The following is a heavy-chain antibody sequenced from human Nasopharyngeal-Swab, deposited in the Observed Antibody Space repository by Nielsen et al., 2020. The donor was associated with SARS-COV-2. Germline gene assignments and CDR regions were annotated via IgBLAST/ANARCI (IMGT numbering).Heavy chain of an antibody. CDR3: ARVENTAMAKDFDY. D-gene: IGHD5-18*01. CDR2: IYYSGST. CDR1: GGSISSGGYY. Sequence: SETLSLTCTVSGGSISSGGYYWSWIRQHPGKGLEWIGYIYYSGSTYYNPSLKSRVTISVDTSKNQFSLKLSSVTAADTAVYYCARVENTAMAKDFDYWGQRTLVTVSS. J-gene: IGHJ4*02. V-gene: IGHV4-31*03.